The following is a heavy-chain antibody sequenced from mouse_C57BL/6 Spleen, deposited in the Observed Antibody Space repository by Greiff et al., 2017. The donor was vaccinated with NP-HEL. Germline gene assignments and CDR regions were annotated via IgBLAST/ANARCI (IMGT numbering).Heavy chain of an antibody. D-gene: IGHD1-1*01. J-gene: IGHJ2*01. V-gene: IGHV1-22*01. Sequence: VQLKQSGPELVKPGASVKMSCKASGYTFTDYNMHWVKQSHGKSLEWIGYINPNNGGTSYNQKFKGKATLTVNKSSSTAYMELRSLTSEDSAVYYCARWLTTVVATDYWGQGTTLTVSS. CDR2: INPNNGGT. CDR3: ARWLTTVVATDY. CDR1: GYTFTDYN.